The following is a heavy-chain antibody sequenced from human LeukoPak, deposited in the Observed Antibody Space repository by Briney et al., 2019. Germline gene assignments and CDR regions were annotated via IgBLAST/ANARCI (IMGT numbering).Heavy chain of an antibody. CDR3: ARRPLKDIVVVPAATNWFDP. CDR1: GFTFSSYS. J-gene: IGHJ5*02. V-gene: IGHV3-21*01. CDR2: ISSSSSYI. D-gene: IGHD2-2*01. Sequence: GGSLRLSCAASGFTFSSYSMNWVRQAPGKGLEWVSSISSSSSYIYYADSVKGRFTISRDNAKNSLYLQMNSLRAEDTAVYYCARRPLKDIVVVPAATNWFDPWGQGTLVTVSS.